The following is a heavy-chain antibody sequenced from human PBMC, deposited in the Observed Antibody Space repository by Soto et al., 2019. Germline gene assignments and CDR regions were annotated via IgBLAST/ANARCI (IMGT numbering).Heavy chain of an antibody. CDR1: GGTLRRYA. Sequence: QVQLVQSGAEVKKPGSSVKVSCKASGGTLRRYAISWVRQAPGRGLEWMGGIIPRFGTTSYAQTIKSQGRLTINAEGQMITASMELSSLRSEDTAVYFCAVCEMSDNDAENYLSAMDVWAQGTTVIVSS. CDR2: IIPRFGTT. V-gene: IGHV1-69*01. D-gene: IGHD3-10*01. J-gene: IGHJ6*02. CDR3: AVCEMSDNDAENYLSAMDV.